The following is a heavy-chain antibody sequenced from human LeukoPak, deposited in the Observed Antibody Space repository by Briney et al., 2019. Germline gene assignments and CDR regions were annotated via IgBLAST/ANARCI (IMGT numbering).Heavy chain of an antibody. CDR3: ARDREGYSGSYNAGYDC. CDR2: TSAYNGNT. D-gene: IGHD1-26*01. CDR1: GYTFTSSG. V-gene: IGHV1-18*01. J-gene: IGHJ4*02. Sequence: GASVKVSCKASGYTFTSSGISWVRQAPGQGLEWMGWTSAYNGNTNYAQKLQGRVTMTTDTSTSTAYMELRSLRSDDTAVYYCARDREGYSGSYNAGYDCWGQGTLVTVSS.